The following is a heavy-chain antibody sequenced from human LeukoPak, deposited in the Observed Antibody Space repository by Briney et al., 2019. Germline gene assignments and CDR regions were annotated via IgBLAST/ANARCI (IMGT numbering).Heavy chain of an antibody. J-gene: IGHJ3*02. CDR1: GFTFDDYG. Sequence: GGSLRLSCAASGFTFDDYGMSWVRQAPGKGLEWVSGINWNGGSTGYADSVKGRFTISRDNAKNSLYLQMNSLRAEDTAVYYCARAGDCSSTSCLDAFDIWGQGTMVTVSS. CDR3: ARAGDCSSTSCLDAFDI. D-gene: IGHD2-2*01. V-gene: IGHV3-20*04. CDR2: INWNGGST.